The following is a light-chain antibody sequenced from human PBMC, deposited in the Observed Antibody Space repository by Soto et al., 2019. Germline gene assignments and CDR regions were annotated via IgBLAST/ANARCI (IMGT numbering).Light chain of an antibody. CDR2: AAS. CDR1: QDISTY. V-gene: IGKV1-39*01. J-gene: IGKJ1*01. CDR3: QQNYSTTWT. Sequence: DIQMTQSPSSLSPSVGDRVTITCRASQDISTYLNWYQQKPGKAPKLLIYAASSLQSGVPSRFSGSGSETDFTLTISSLQPEDFATYSCQQNYSTTWTFGQGTKLEIK.